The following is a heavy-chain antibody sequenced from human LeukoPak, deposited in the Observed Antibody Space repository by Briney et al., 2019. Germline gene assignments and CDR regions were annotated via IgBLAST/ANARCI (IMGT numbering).Heavy chain of an antibody. V-gene: IGHV3-23*01. CDR1: GFTFSSYA. CDR3: AKDHTSGWYSGYNWFDP. CDR2: ISGSGGST. Sequence: GGSLRLSCAASGFTFSSYAMSWVRQAPGKGLEWVSAISGSGGSTYYADSVKGRSTISRDNSKNTLYLQMNSLRAEDTAVYYCAKDHTSGWYSGYNWFDPWGQGTLVTVSS. J-gene: IGHJ5*02. D-gene: IGHD6-19*01.